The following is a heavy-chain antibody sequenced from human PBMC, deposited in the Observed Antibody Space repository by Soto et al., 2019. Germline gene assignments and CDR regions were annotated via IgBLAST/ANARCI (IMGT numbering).Heavy chain of an antibody. CDR3: ARMASFGSLNWFDP. J-gene: IGHJ5*02. CDR1: GYTFTNND. D-gene: IGHD3-10*01. V-gene: IGHV1-8*01. CDR2: MNPGSGVT. Sequence: ASVKVSCKASGYTFTNNDVSWVRQAAGQGLEWVGWMNPGSGVTGYAQKFQGRVTMTRDISIATAYLELSNLRSEATAIYYCARMASFGSLNWFDPWGPGTLVTVSS.